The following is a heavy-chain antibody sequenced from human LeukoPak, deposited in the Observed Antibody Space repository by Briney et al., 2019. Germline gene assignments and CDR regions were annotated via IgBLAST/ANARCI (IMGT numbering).Heavy chain of an antibody. V-gene: IGHV3-23*01. J-gene: IGHJ4*02. CDR2: ISGSGGST. Sequence: GGSLRLSCAASGFTFSSYAMSWVRQAPGKGLEWVSAISGSGGSTYYADSAKGRFTISRDNSKNTLYLQMNSLRAEDTAVYYCAKDTSTYYYDSSGYYYFDYWGQGTLVTVSS. CDR1: GFTFSSYA. D-gene: IGHD3-22*01. CDR3: AKDTSTYYYDSSGYYYFDY.